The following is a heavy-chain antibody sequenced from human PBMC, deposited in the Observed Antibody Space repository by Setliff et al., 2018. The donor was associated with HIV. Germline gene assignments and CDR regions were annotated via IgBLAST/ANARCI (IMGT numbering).Heavy chain of an antibody. CDR3: AKGFRPVDTALVSGPTY. V-gene: IGHV3-30*04. CDR2: ISSDGGNK. J-gene: IGHJ4*02. D-gene: IGHD5-18*01. Sequence: GGSLRLSCAASGFTFSSYALHWVRQAPGKGLEWVAIISSDGGNKFYADSVKGRFTISRDNSKNTLYLQMNSLRADDTAIYYCAKGFRPVDTALVSGPTYWGQGIRVTVS. CDR1: GFTFSSYA.